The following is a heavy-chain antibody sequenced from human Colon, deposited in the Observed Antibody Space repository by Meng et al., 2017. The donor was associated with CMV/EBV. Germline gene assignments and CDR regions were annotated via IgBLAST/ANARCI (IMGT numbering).Heavy chain of an antibody. CDR2: TYNEDKI. D-gene: IGHD6-19*01. CDR1: GFSVSGNY. Sequence: GGSLRLSCAASGFSVSGNYMSWVRQAPGKGLEWVSITYNEDKIYYADSVKGRFTVSRDNANNSLFVQMNSLRGEDTGVYYCATGKAVAGKSYYYYGMDVWGQGTTVTVSS. V-gene: IGHV3-53*01. CDR3: ATGKAVAGKSYYYYGMDV. J-gene: IGHJ6*02.